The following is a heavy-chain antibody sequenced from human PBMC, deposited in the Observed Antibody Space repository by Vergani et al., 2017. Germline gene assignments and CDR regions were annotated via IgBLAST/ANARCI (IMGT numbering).Heavy chain of an antibody. CDR2: IIPILGIA. J-gene: IGHJ1*01. V-gene: IGHV1-69*02. CDR3: VRSTSAIHFQH. D-gene: IGHD2-2*02. Sequence: QVQLVQSGAEVKKPGSSVKVSCKASGGTFSSYTISWVRQAPGQGLEWMGRIIPILGIANYAQKFQGRVTITADKSTSTAYMELSSLRSEDTAVYYCVRSTSAIHFQHWGQGTLVTVSS. CDR1: GGTFSSYT.